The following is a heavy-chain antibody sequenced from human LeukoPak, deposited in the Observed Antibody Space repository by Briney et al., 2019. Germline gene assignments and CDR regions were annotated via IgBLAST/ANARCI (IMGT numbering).Heavy chain of an antibody. V-gene: IGHV1-69*02. CDR3: ARQIVGATTPLDY. D-gene: IGHD1-26*01. CDR1: GGTFISYT. Sequence: ASVKVSCKASGGTFISYTISWVRQAPGQGLEWMGRIIPILGIANYAQKFQGRVTITADKSTSTAYMELSSLRSEDTAVYYCARQIVGATTPLDYWGQGTLVTVSS. CDR2: IIPILGIA. J-gene: IGHJ4*02.